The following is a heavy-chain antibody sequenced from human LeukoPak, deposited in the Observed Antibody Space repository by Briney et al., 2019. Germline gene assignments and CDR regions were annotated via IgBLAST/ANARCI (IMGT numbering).Heavy chain of an antibody. Sequence: GASVKVSCKASGGTFSSYAISWVRQAPGQGLEWMGGIIPIFGTANYAQKFQGRVTITADKSTSTAYMELSSLRSEDTAVYYCARDWKYYYDSGGSTRPRGLGYYMDVWGKGTTVTVSS. V-gene: IGHV1-69*06. CDR1: GGTFSSYA. J-gene: IGHJ6*03. CDR3: ARDWKYYYDSGGSTRPRGLGYYMDV. CDR2: IIPIFGTA. D-gene: IGHD3-22*01.